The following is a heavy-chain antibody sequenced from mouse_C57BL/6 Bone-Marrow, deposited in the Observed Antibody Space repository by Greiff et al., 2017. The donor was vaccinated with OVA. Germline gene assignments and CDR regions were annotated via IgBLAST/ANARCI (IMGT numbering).Heavy chain of an antibody. V-gene: IGHV5-6*01. CDR2: ISSGGSYT. J-gene: IGHJ2*01. Sequence: EVQVVESGGDLVKPGGSLKLSCAASGFTFSSYGMSWVRQTPDKRLEWVATISSGGSYTYYPDSVKGRFTISRDNAKNTLYLQMSSLKSEDTAMYYCVGEKGFDYWGQGTTLTVSS. CDR1: GFTFSSYG. CDR3: VGEKGFDY.